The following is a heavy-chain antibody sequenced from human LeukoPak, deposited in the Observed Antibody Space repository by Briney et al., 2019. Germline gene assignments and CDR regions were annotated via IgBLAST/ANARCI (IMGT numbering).Heavy chain of an antibody. CDR2: INHSGST. Sequence: SETLSLTCAVYGGSFSGYYWSWIRQPPGKGLEWIGEINHSGSTNYNPSLKSRVTISVDTSKNQFSLKLSSVTAADTAVYYCARGGGVGATYWFDPWGQGTLVTVSS. CDR1: GGSFSGYY. V-gene: IGHV4-34*01. CDR3: ARGGGVGATYWFDP. J-gene: IGHJ5*02. D-gene: IGHD1-26*01.